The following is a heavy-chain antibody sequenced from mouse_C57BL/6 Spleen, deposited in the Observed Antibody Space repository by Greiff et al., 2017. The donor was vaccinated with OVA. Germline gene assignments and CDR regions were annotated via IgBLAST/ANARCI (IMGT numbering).Heavy chain of an antibody. CDR2: INPSNGGT. Sequence: QVQLQQPGTELVKPGASVKLSCKASGYTFTSYWMHWVKQRPGQGLEWIGNINPSNGGTNYNEKFKSKATLTVDKSSSTAYMQLKSLTSEDSAVYYCARSVLLRAWFAYWGQGTLVTVSA. CDR1: GYTFTSYW. CDR3: ARSVLLRAWFAY. D-gene: IGHD1-1*01. J-gene: IGHJ3*01. V-gene: IGHV1-53*01.